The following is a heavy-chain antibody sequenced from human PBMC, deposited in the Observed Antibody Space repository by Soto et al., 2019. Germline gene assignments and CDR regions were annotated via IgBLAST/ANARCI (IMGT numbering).Heavy chain of an antibody. D-gene: IGHD6-19*01. CDR1: GYTFPSCG. J-gene: IGHJ5*02. Sequence: GASVKVSCKASGYTFPSCGISWVRQAPGQGLEWMGWISAYNGNTNYAQKVQGRVTMTTDTSTNTAYMELRSLRSDDTAVYYCAGMPYTSGLRFDPWGPGTLVTVSS. V-gene: IGHV1-18*01. CDR2: ISAYNGNT. CDR3: AGMPYTSGLRFDP.